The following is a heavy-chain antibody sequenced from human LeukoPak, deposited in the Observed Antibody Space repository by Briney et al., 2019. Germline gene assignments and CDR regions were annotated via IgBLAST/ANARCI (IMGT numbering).Heavy chain of an antibody. J-gene: IGHJ4*02. D-gene: IGHD6-13*01. CDR1: GDSVSSGDHH. Sequence: SETLSLTCTVSGDSVSSGDHHWSWIRQPPGKGLEWIGYIRYGGSTYYNPSLKSRIIISVDMSKDQFSLSLNSLSAADSAVYFCARAAAVTNSWYYFDYWGQGTLVTVSS. V-gene: IGHV4-30-4*01. CDR2: IRYGGST. CDR3: ARAAAVTNSWYYFDY.